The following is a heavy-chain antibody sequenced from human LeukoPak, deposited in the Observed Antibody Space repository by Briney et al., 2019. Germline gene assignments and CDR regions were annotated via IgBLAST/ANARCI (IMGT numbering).Heavy chain of an antibody. V-gene: IGHV4-61*01. CDR3: ARGRFSYGYPYYFDY. D-gene: IGHD5-18*01. J-gene: IGHJ4*02. CDR2: IYYSGST. Sequence: SETLSLTCTVSGGSVSSGSYYWSWLRQPPGKGLEWIGYIYYSGSTNYNPSLKSRVTISVDTSKNQFSLKLSSVTAADTAVYYCARGRFSYGYPYYFDYWGQGTLVTVSS. CDR1: GGSVSSGSYY.